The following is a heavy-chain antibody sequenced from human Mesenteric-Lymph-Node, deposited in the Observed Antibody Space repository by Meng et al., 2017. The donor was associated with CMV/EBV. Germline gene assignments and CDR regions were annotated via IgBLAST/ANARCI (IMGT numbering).Heavy chain of an antibody. CDR2: ISSGGDYK. V-gene: IGHV3-21*01. Sequence: GGSLRLSCAASGFTFSSYAMSWVRQAPGKGLEWVSSISSGGDYKYYADSVKGRFTLSRDNAKNSLYLQMNSLRAEDTAVYFCARELKLNYIGSGTLYYFYGLDVWGQGTTVTVSS. J-gene: IGHJ6*02. CDR1: GFTFSSYA. CDR3: ARELKLNYIGSGTLYYFYGLDV. D-gene: IGHD3-10*01.